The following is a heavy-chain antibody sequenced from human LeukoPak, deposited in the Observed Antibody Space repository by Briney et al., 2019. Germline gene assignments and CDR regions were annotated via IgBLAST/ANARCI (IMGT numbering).Heavy chain of an antibody. D-gene: IGHD3-10*01. CDR3: AKDRSYGSGSYWFWSDAFDI. V-gene: IGHV3-23*01. Sequence: GGSLRLSCAASGFTFSSYAMSWVRQAPGKGLEWVSAISGSGGSTYYADSVKGRFTISRDNSKNTLYLQMNSLRAEDTAVYYCAKDRSYGSGSYWFWSDAFDIWGQGIMVTVSS. J-gene: IGHJ3*02. CDR2: ISGSGGST. CDR1: GFTFSSYA.